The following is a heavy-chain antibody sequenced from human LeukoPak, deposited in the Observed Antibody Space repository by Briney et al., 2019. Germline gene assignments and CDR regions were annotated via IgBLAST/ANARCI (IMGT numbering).Heavy chain of an antibody. CDR2: VRYDGINK. J-gene: IGHJ4*02. Sequence: GGPLRLSCAASGFTFSRYGMHWVRQAPGKGLEWVAFVRYDGINKYYADSVTGRFTISRDNSRDTLYLQMNSLRAEDTAVYYCAKDLNSSPDFDYWGRGTLVTVSS. V-gene: IGHV3-30*02. CDR1: GFTFSRYG. CDR3: AKDLNSSPDFDY.